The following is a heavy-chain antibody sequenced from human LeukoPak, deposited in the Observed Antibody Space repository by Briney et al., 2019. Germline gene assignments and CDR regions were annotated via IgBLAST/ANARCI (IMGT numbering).Heavy chain of an antibody. CDR1: GFSFSYYG. D-gene: IGHD3-10*01. Sequence: GGSLRLSCAASGFSFSYYGIHWVRQAPGKSLEWVAFIRYDEINKYYADSVKGRFTISRDNAKNSLYLQMNSLRADDTAVYYCARERGSGSYHPFDPWGQGTLATVSS. V-gene: IGHV3-30*02. CDR2: IRYDEINK. J-gene: IGHJ5*02. CDR3: ARERGSGSYHPFDP.